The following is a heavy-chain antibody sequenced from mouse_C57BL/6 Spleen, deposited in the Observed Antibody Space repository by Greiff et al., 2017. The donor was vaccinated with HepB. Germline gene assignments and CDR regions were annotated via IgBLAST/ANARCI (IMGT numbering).Heavy chain of an antibody. CDR2: INPNNGGT. Sequence: EVQLQQSGPELVKPGASVKISCKASGYTFTDYYMNWVKQSHGKSLEWIGDINPNNGGTSYNQKFKGKATLTVDKSSSTAYMELRSLTSEDSAVYYCAEIHYYGSSHKYFDVWGTGTTVTVSS. V-gene: IGHV1-26*01. D-gene: IGHD1-1*01. CDR1: GYTFTDYY. J-gene: IGHJ1*03. CDR3: AEIHYYGSSHKYFDV.